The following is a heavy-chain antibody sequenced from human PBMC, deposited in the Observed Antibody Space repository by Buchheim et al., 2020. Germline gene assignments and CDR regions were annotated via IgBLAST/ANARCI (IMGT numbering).Heavy chain of an antibody. CDR3: ARCLIAASDNYYGMGV. V-gene: IGHV3-48*03. J-gene: IGHJ6*02. CDR2: ISPSASTT. D-gene: IGHD6-25*01. Sequence: EVQLVESGGGLVQPGGSLRVSCAASGFTFNTYEMNWVRQAPGKGLDWVSYISPSASTTYYADSVKGRFTISRDNAKNSLYLQMNSLRAEDTAVYYCARCLIAASDNYYGMGVWGQGT. CDR1: GFTFNTYE.